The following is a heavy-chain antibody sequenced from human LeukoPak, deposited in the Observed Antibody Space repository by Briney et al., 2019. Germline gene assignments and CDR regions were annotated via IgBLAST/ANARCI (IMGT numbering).Heavy chain of an antibody. CDR1: GYTFTGYY. CDR2: TNPNSGGT. Sequence: ASVTVSCKASGYTFTGYYMHWVRQAPGQGLEWMGWTNPNSGGTNYAQKFQGRVTMTRDTSISTAYMELSRLRSDDTAVYYCARVGVRGSYTRLDYWGQGTLVTVSS. J-gene: IGHJ4*02. V-gene: IGHV1-2*02. CDR3: ARVGVRGSYTRLDY. D-gene: IGHD3-10*01.